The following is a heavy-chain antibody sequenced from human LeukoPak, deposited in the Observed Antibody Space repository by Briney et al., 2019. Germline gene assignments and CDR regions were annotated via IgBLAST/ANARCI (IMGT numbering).Heavy chain of an antibody. CDR3: ARAGHYYYYYYMDV. CDR2: ISGSGGST. J-gene: IGHJ6*03. Sequence: GGSLRLSCAASGFTFSSHAMSWVRQAPGKGLEWVSAISGSGGSTYYADSVKGRFTISRVNSKNTLYLQMNSLRAEDTAVYYCARAGHYYYYYYMDVWGKGTTVTVSS. V-gene: IGHV3-23*01. CDR1: GFTFSSHA.